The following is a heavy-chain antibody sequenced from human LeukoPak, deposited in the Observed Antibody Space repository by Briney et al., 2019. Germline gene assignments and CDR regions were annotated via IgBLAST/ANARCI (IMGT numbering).Heavy chain of an antibody. D-gene: IGHD3-22*01. J-gene: IGHJ6*03. CDR2: INHSGST. CDR3: PRGTSTYYYDSRGYYTLYYYYMDV. CDR1: GGSFSGYY. Sequence: SETLSLTCAVYGGSFSGYYWSWLRQPPGKGLEWIGEINHSGSTNYNPSLKSRATISVDTSKNQFSLKLSSVTAADTAVYYCPRGTSTYYYDSRGYYTLYYYYMDVWGKGTTVTVSS. V-gene: IGHV4-34*01.